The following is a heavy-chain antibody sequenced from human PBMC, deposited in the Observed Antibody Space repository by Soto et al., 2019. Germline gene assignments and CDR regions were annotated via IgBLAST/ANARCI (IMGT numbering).Heavy chain of an antibody. Sequence: KFQGRVTMTRNTSISTAYMELSSLRSEDTAVYYCARGGDGCLDWFDPWGQGTLVTVSS. J-gene: IGHJ5*02. D-gene: IGHD6-19*01. V-gene: IGHV1-8*01. CDR3: ARGGDGCLDWFDP.